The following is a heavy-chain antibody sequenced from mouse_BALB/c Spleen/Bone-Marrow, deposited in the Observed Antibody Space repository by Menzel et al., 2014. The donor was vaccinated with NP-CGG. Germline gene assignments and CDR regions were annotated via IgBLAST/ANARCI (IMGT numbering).Heavy chain of an antibody. V-gene: IGHV1-55*01. J-gene: IGHJ4*01. CDR2: IYPGRGIT. CDR1: GYTFTSYW. D-gene: IGHD1-2*01. CDR3: SRSFITTAYYAMDY. Sequence: QVQLQQSGAELVKPGASVKMSCKASGYTFTSYWVYWVKRRPGQGLEWIGDIYPGRGITNYNEKFKSKATLTLDTSSSTAYMQLSSLTSEDSAVYYCSRSFITTAYYAMDYWGQGTSVTVSS.